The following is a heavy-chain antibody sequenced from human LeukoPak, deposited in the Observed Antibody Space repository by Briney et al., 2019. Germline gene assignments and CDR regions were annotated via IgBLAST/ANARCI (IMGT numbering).Heavy chain of an antibody. CDR1: GGSISSDDYY. V-gene: IGHV4-30-4*01. CDR2: IYYSGST. Sequence: SETLSLTYTVSGGSISSDDYYWSWIRQPPGKGLEWIGNIYYSGSTYYNPSLKSRVTILVDTSKNQFSLKLSSVTAADTAVYYCARERLGKKYFDYWGQGTLVTVSS. D-gene: IGHD7-27*01. CDR3: ARERLGKKYFDY. J-gene: IGHJ4*02.